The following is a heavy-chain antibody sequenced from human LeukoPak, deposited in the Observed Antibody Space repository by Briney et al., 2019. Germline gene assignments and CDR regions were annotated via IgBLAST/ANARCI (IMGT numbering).Heavy chain of an antibody. J-gene: IGHJ4*02. CDR3: ARQGSSSADY. CDR2: IYYSGST. Sequence: SETLSLTCTVSGGSISSSFYHWGWIRQPPGKGLEWIGSIYYSGSTYYNPSLKSRVTISVDTSKNQFSLKLSSVTAADTAVYYCARQGSSSADYWGQGTLVTVSS. V-gene: IGHV4-39*01. CDR1: GGSISSSFYH. D-gene: IGHD6-6*01.